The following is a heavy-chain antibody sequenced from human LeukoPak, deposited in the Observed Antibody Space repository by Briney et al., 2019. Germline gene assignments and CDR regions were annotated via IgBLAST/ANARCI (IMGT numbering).Heavy chain of an antibody. CDR2: IYYSGST. J-gene: IGHJ4*02. CDR1: GGSISSYY. D-gene: IGHD1-26*01. V-gene: IGHV4-59*08. Sequence: SETLSLTCTVSGGSISSYYWSWIRQPPGKGLEWIGYIYYSGSTNYNPSLKSRVTISVDTSKNQFSLKLSSVTAADTAVYYCASLIVGATREYFDYWGQGTLVTVSS. CDR3: ASLIVGATREYFDY.